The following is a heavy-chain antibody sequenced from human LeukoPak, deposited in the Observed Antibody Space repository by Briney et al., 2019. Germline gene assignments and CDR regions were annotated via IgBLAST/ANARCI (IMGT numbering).Heavy chain of an antibody. CDR2: ISSSSSYT. CDR1: GFTFSSYA. Sequence: GGSLRLSCAASGFTFSSYAMSWVRQAPGKGLEWVSYISSSSSYTNYADSVKGRFTISRDNAKNSLYLQMNSLRAEDTAVYYCARDRAVAGTADMDYWGQGTLVTVSS. CDR3: ARDRAVAGTADMDY. V-gene: IGHV3-21*05. J-gene: IGHJ4*02. D-gene: IGHD6-19*01.